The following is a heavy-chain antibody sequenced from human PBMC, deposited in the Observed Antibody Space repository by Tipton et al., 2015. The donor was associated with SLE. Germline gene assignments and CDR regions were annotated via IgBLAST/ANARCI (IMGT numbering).Heavy chain of an antibody. CDR1: GFNFRGYW. J-gene: IGHJ4*02. CDR2: INQNGDET. CDR3: ATSNFFFAY. V-gene: IGHV3-7*01. Sequence: GSLRLSCAASGFNFRGYWMPWVRQAPGKGPEWLADINQNGDETRYVDSGKGRFTISRDNAMNSLYLQMNSLRAEDTAVYYCATSNFFFAYWGQGTLVTVPS. D-gene: IGHD2/OR15-2a*01.